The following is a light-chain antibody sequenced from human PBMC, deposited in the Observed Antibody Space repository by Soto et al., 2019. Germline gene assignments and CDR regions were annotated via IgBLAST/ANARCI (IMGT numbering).Light chain of an antibody. J-gene: IGLJ2*01. CDR3: SSYTTSNTVI. Sequence: QSALTQPPSVSGSPGQSVTLSCTGTSSDVGTYNRVSWYHQSPGTAPKLMIYEVTNRPSGVPDRFSGSKSGNTASLTISGLQAEDEADYYCSSYTTSNTVIFGGGTQLTVL. CDR1: SSDVGTYNR. V-gene: IGLV2-18*02. CDR2: EVT.